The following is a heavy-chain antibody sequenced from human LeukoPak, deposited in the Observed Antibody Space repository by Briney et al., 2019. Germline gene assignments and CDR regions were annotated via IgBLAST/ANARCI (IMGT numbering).Heavy chain of an antibody. Sequence: ETLSLTCAVYGGSFSGYYWSWVRQAPGKGLEWVSVIYSGGSTYYADSVKGRFTISRDNSKNTLYLQMNSLRAEDTAVYYCAGGSGFRTFFGYWGQGTLVTVSS. CDR1: GGSFSGYY. V-gene: IGHV3-66*01. CDR2: IYSGGST. D-gene: IGHD3-10*01. CDR3: AGGSGFRTFFGY. J-gene: IGHJ4*02.